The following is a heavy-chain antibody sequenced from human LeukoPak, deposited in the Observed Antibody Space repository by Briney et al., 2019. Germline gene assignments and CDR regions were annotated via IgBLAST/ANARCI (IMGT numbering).Heavy chain of an antibody. CDR3: ARYSFGPNFDY. Sequence: SETLSLTCAVYGGSFSGYYWSWIRQPPGKGLEWIGEINHSGSTYYNPSLKSRVTISVDTSKNQFSLKLSSVTAADTAVYYCARYSFGPNFDYWGQGTLVTVSS. J-gene: IGHJ4*02. V-gene: IGHV4-34*01. CDR1: GGSFSGYY. D-gene: IGHD5-18*01. CDR2: INHSGST.